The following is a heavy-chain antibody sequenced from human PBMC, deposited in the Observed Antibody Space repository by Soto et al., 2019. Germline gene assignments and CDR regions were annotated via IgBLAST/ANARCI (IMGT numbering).Heavy chain of an antibody. CDR3: ARGGPPIDY. D-gene: IGHD3-10*01. CDR2: INAVNGNT. V-gene: IGHV1-3*05. J-gene: IGHJ4*02. CDR1: GYTFSSYA. Sequence: QVQLVQSGAEEKKPGASVKVSCKASGYTFSSYAMHWVRQAPGQRLEWMGWINAVNGNTKYSQKFQGRVTITRDTSASTAYMELISLRSEDTAVYYCARGGPPIDYWGQGTLVTVSS.